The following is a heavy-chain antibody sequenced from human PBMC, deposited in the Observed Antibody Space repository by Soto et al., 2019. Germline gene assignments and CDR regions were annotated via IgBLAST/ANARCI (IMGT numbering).Heavy chain of an antibody. CDR2: FYTSGST. V-gene: IGHV4-4*07. CDR1: GASISADY. J-gene: IGHJ5*02. CDR3: ARDFSLQWLHWFDP. D-gene: IGHD6-19*01. Sequence: PSETLSLTCTVSGASISADYWNWIRQPAGKGLEWIGRFYTSGSTNYNPSLKSRVTMSADTSKNQFSLTVTSVTAADTAVYYCARDFSLQWLHWFDPWGQGTLVTVSS.